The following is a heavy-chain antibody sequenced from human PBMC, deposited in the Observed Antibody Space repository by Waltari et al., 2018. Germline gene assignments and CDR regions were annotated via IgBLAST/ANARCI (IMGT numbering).Heavy chain of an antibody. D-gene: IGHD1-26*01. J-gene: IGHJ4*02. CDR1: GYTFTGYY. V-gene: IGHV1-2*04. CDR2: INPNSGGT. CDR3: ARVQREEWDSPFDY. Sequence: QVQLVQSGAEVTKPGASVKVSCKAAGYTFTGYYLHWCRQAPGQGLEWMGWINPNSGGTNYAQKFQGWVTMTRDTSISTAYMELSRLRSDDTAVYYCARVQREEWDSPFDYWGQGTLATVSS.